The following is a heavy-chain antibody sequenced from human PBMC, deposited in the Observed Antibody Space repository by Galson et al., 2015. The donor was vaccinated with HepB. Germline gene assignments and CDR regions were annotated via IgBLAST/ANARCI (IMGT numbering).Heavy chain of an antibody. CDR2: ISGSGGST. J-gene: IGHJ6*02. CDR1: GFTFSSYA. V-gene: IGHV3-23*01. Sequence: SLRLSCAASGFTFSSYAMSWVRQAPGKGLEWVSAISGSGGSTYYADPVKGRFTISRDNSKNTLYLQMNSLRAEDTAVYYCAKGAEPWLGPYYYYGMDVWGQGTTVTVSS. CDR3: AKGAEPWLGPYYYYGMDV. D-gene: IGHD6-19*01.